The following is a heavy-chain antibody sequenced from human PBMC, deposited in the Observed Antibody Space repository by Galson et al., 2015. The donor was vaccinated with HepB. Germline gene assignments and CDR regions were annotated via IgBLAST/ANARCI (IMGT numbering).Heavy chain of an antibody. CDR3: ARNSYSSRAYYYYGIDI. D-gene: IGHD6-13*01. Sequence: SGAEVKRPGESLEISCKGSGYSFTSYWIGWVRQMPGKGLEWMGIIYPGDSDTRYSPSFQGQVTISADKSISTAYLQWSSLKASDTAMYYCARNSYSSRAYYYYGIDIWGQGTTVTVSS. CDR2: IYPGDSDT. CDR1: GYSFTSYW. V-gene: IGHV5-51*01. J-gene: IGHJ6*02.